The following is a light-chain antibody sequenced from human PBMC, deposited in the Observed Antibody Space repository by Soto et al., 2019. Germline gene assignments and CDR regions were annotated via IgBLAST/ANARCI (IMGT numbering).Light chain of an antibody. CDR1: SGSVSTSYY. CDR3: VLYMGSGAV. Sequence: QTVVTQEPSFSVSPGGTVTLTCGLSSGSVSTSYYPSWYQQTPGQAPRTLIYSTNTRSSGVPDRFSGSILGNKAALTITWAQADDESDYYCVLYMGSGAVFGGGTQLTVL. V-gene: IGLV8-61*01. CDR2: STN. J-gene: IGLJ7*01.